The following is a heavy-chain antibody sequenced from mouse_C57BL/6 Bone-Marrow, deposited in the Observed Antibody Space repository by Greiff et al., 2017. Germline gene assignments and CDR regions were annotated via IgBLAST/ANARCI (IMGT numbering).Heavy chain of an antibody. CDR1: GYTFTSYG. CDR3: ARCPDGYYPYWYFDV. D-gene: IGHD2-3*01. Sequence: EVKLMESGAELVRPGSSVKMSCKTSGYTFTSYGINWVKQRPGQGLEWIGYIYIGNGYTEYNEKFKGKATLTSDTSSSTAYMQLSSLTSEDSAIXFCARCPDGYYPYWYFDVWGTGTTVTVSS. CDR2: IYIGNGYT. V-gene: IGHV1-58*01. J-gene: IGHJ1*03.